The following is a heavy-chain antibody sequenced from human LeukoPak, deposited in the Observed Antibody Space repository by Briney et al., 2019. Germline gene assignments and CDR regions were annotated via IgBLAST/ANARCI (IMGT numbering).Heavy chain of an antibody. D-gene: IGHD1-1*01. CDR1: GGTFSSYA. CDR3: AADPGYNWNDGDAFDI. CDR2: IVVGSGNT. Sequence: ASVTVSCKASGGTFSSYAISWVRQARGQRLEWIGWIVVGSGNTNYAQKFQERVTITRDMSTSTAYMELSSLRSEDTAVYYCAADPGYNWNDGDAFDIWGQGTMVTVSS. J-gene: IGHJ3*02. V-gene: IGHV1-58*02.